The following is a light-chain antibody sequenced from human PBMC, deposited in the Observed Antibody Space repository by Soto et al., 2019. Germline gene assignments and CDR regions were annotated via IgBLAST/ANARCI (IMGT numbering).Light chain of an antibody. CDR1: SSDVGSYNR. J-gene: IGLJ1*01. CDR2: DVS. CDR3: SLYTSSSTYV. V-gene: IGLV2-18*01. Sequence: QSALTQPPSVSGSPGQSVTISCTGTSSDVGSYNRVSWYQQPPGTAPKVMIYDVSNRPSGVPDRFSGSKSGNTASLTISGLQAEDESDYYCSLYTSSSTYVFGTGTELTVL.